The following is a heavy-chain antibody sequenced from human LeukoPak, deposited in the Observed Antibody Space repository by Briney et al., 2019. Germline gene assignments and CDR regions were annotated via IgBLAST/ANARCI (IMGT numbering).Heavy chain of an antibody. CDR3: AKASGDSSGYYFQH. CDR2: IKQDGSNK. J-gene: IGHJ1*01. Sequence: PGGSLRLSCAASGFTFSSYWMSWVRQAPGKGLEWVANIKQDGSNKYYADSVKGRFTISRDNSKNTLYLQMNSLRAEDTAVYYCAKASGDSSGYYFQHWGQGTLVTVSS. CDR1: GFTFSSYW. D-gene: IGHD3-22*01. V-gene: IGHV3-7*01.